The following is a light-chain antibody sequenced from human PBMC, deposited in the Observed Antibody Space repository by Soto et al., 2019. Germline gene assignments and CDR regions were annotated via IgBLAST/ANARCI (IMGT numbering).Light chain of an antibody. Sequence: SYELTQPPAVSVAPGQTARITCGGDNIGSKSVHWYQQKAGQAPVLVVYDDSDRPSGISERLSGSNSGNTATLTISTVEAGDEADYYCQVLDCSTDQVVFAGGPKLTVL. J-gene: IGLJ2*01. V-gene: IGLV3-21*02. CDR1: NIGSKS. CDR3: QVLDCSTDQVV. CDR2: DDS.